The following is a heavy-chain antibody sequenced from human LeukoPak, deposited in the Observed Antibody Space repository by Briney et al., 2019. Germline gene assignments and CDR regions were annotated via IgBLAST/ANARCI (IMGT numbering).Heavy chain of an antibody. V-gene: IGHV4-4*07. CDR1: GGSISSYY. J-gene: IGHJ3*02. Sequence: SETLSLTCTVSGGSISSYYWSWIRQPAGKGLEWIGRIYTSGSTNYNPSLKSRVTMSVDTSKNQFSLKLSSVTAADTAVCYCARFMYSGSSDAFDIWGQGTMVTVSS. CDR2: IYTSGST. D-gene: IGHD1-26*01. CDR3: ARFMYSGSSDAFDI.